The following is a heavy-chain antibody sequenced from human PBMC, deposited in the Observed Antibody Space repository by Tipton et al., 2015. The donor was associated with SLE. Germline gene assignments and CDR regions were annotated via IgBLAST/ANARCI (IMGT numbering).Heavy chain of an antibody. CDR2: IYYSGST. J-gene: IGHJ3*02. CDR3: ARVPSGLDAFDI. D-gene: IGHD6-19*01. V-gene: IGHV4-59*01. CDR1: GGSISSYY. Sequence: TLSLTCTVSGGSISSYYWSWIRQPPGKGLEWIGYIYYSGSTNYNPSPKSRVTISVDTSKNQFSLKLSSVTAADTAVYYCARVPSGLDAFDIWGQGTMVTVS.